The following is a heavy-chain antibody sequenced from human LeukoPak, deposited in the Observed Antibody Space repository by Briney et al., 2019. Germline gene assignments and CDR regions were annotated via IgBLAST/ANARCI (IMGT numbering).Heavy chain of an antibody. CDR2: ISGSGGST. D-gene: IGHD3-22*01. CDR3: AKTLKNYYDSSGYYYAYYYYGMDV. Sequence: PGGSLRLSCAASGFTFSSYAMSWVRQAPGKGLEWVSAISGSGGSTYYADSVKGRFTISRDNSKNTLYLQMNSLRAEDTAVYYCAKTLKNYYDSSGYYYAYYYYGMDVWGQGTTVTLSS. V-gene: IGHV3-23*01. J-gene: IGHJ6*02. CDR1: GFTFSSYA.